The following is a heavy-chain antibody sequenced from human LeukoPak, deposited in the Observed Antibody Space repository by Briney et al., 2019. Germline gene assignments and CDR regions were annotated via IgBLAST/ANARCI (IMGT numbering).Heavy chain of an antibody. D-gene: IGHD2-21*02. Sequence: PGGSLRLSCTASEFTFSSYWMHWVRQPPGKGLVWVSRINSDGSSTSYADAVKGRFTISRDNAKNTLYLQMNSLRAEDTAVYYCLVVTVAGLIDYWGQGTLVTVSS. CDR3: LVVTVAGLIDY. V-gene: IGHV3-74*01. CDR1: EFTFSSYW. CDR2: INSDGSST. J-gene: IGHJ4*02.